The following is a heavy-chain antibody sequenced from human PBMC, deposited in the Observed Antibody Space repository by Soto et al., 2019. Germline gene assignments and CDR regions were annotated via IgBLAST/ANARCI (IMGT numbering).Heavy chain of an antibody. CDR3: ARGGSTGWFYFDF. J-gene: IGHJ4*02. V-gene: IGHV3-23*01. CDR1: GFTFKSYA. Sequence: PGGSLRLSCAASGFTFKSYAMNWVRLAPGKGLEWVASTPGSGGSSYYADSVKGRFTISRDNSKNTLYLDLNSLKAEDTAMCYCARGGSTGWFYFDFWGQGTQVTVSS. D-gene: IGHD6-19*01. CDR2: TPGSGGSS.